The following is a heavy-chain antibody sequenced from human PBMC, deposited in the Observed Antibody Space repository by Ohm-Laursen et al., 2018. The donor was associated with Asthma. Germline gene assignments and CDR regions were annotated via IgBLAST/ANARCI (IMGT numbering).Heavy chain of an antibody. J-gene: IGHJ6*02. CDR1: GFTFSSYS. CDR3: ARDDGSYYYYGMDV. D-gene: IGHD3-10*01. CDR2: IWYDGSNK. V-gene: IGHV3-33*08. Sequence: SSLRLSCAASGFTFSSYSMHWVRQAPGKGLEWVAVIWYDGSNKYYADSVKGRFTISRDNSKNTLYLQMSSLRAEDTAVYYCARDDGSYYYYGMDVWGQGTTVTVSS.